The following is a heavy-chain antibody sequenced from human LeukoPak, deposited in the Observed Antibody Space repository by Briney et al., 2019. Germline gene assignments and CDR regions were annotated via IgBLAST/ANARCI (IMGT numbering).Heavy chain of an antibody. CDR2: IFHTGGA. J-gene: IGHJ5*02. CDR3: ARDPRWLTPDCTSTSCYENYFDP. V-gene: IGHV4-38-2*02. CDR1: GYSISSGYQ. Sequence: SETLSLTRAVSGYSISSGYQWAWFRQPPGKTLEWFGRIFHTGGAHYNPSLKSRVTMSIDTSTNHFSLRLSSVTAADTALYYCARDPRWLTPDCTSTSCYENYFDPWGQGILVTVSS. D-gene: IGHD2-2*01.